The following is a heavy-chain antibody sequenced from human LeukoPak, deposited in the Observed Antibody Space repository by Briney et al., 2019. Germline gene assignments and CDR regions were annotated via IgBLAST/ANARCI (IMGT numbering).Heavy chain of an antibody. CDR1: GGSITGSTYH. CDR3: ARLGDTQFDY. CDR2: IFFSRST. J-gene: IGHJ4*02. D-gene: IGHD3-16*01. V-gene: IGHV4-39*01. Sequence: KPSETLSLTCTVSGGSITGSTYHWGWIRQPPGKRLEWIGSIFFSRSTYYNPSLKSRLTISVDTSKNQFSLRLSSVTAADTAVYYCARLGDTQFDYWGQGTLVTVSS.